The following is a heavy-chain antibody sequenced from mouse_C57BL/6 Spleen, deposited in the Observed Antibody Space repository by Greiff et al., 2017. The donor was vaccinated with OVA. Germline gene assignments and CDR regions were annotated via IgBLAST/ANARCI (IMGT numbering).Heavy chain of an antibody. Sequence: VQLQESGPGLVAPSQSLSITCTVSGFSLTSYAISWVRQPPGKGLEWLGVIWAGGGTNYNSALKSRLSISKDNSKSQVFLKMNSLQTDDTARYYCARNGGGYDYSWFAYWGQGTLVTVSA. CDR1: GFSLTSYA. CDR3: ARNGGGYDYSWFAY. J-gene: IGHJ3*01. D-gene: IGHD2-4*01. CDR2: IWAGGGT. V-gene: IGHV2-9-1*01.